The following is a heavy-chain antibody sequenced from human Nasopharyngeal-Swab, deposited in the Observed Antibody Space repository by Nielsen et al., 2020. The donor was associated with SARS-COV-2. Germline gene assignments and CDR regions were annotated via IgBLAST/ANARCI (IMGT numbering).Heavy chain of an antibody. CDR3: VRDNYYHYYMDV. J-gene: IGHJ6*03. V-gene: IGHV4-39*02. CDR2: IYHSGDT. Sequence: WIRQPPGKGLEWIGSIYHSGDTYYNPSLKSRVTMSVDTSKNRFSLNLNSVTASDTAVYYCVRDNYYHYYMDVWGQGTTVTVSS.